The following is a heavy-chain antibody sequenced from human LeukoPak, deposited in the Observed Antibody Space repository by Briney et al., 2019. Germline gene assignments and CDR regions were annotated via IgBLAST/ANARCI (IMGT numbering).Heavy chain of an antibody. CDR2: VSGSGAGT. Sequence: GGSLRLSCAASGFTFNSYAMTWVRQAPGKGLEWVSAVSGSGAGTFYAESVRGRVTISRDNAKNSLYLQMNSLRAEDSAVYYCARAFRRFHYWGQGTLVTVSS. J-gene: IGHJ4*02. CDR1: GFTFNSYA. V-gene: IGHV3-23*01. CDR3: ARAFRRFHY.